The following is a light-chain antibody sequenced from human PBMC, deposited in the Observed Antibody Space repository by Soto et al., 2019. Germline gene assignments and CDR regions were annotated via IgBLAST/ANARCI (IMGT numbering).Light chain of an antibody. Sequence: QSALTQPRSVSGSPGQSVTISCTGTSSEVGGYNPVSWYQHHPGNAPKLMIYDVSQRPSGVPDRFSGSKSGTTSSLTISGLQAEDEAGYYCCSYTARFTLLFGGGTKLTVL. CDR2: DVS. CDR3: CSYTARFTLL. CDR1: SSEVGGYNP. V-gene: IGLV2-11*01. J-gene: IGLJ3*02.